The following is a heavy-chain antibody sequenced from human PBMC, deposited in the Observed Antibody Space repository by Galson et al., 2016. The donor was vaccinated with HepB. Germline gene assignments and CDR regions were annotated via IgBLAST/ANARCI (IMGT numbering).Heavy chain of an antibody. CDR2: ISSYGSTI. V-gene: IGHV3-48*03. CDR3: ARTPGYSGTWYDAFDI. J-gene: IGHJ3*02. Sequence: ISSYGSTIYYADSVKGRFTISRDNSKNSLYLQMNSLRAEDTAIYFCARTPGYSGTWYDAFDIWGPGNPGHRLL. D-gene: IGHD6-13*01.